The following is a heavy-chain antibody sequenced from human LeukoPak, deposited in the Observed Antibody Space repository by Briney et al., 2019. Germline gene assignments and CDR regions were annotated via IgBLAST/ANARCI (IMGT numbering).Heavy chain of an antibody. J-gene: IGHJ4*02. CDR2: IYPSGST. D-gene: IGHD3-22*01. CDR3: ARGLGYYYDSSGYYRY. V-gene: IGHV4-61*02. CDR1: GGSISSGSYY. Sequence: SETLSLTCTVSGGSISSGSYYWSWIRQPAGKGLEWIGRIYPSGSTNYNPSLKSRVTISVDTSKNQFSLKLSSVTAADTAVYYCARGLGYYYDSSGYYRYWGQGTLVTVSS.